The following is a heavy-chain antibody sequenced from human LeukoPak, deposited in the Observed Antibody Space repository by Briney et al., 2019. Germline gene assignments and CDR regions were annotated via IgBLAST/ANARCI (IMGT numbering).Heavy chain of an antibody. Sequence: GSLKLSCAASGFTFSGSAMHWVRQASGKGLEWVGRIRSKANSYATAYAASVNGRFTISRDDSKNTAYLQMNSLKTEDTAVYYCTRRDGSRKYYFDYWGQGTLVTVSS. CDR1: GFTFSGSA. CDR3: TRRDGSRKYYFDY. J-gene: IGHJ4*02. CDR2: IRSKANSYAT. V-gene: IGHV3-73*01. D-gene: IGHD3-10*01.